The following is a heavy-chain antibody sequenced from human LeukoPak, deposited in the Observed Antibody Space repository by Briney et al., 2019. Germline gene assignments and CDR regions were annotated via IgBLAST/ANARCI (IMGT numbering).Heavy chain of an antibody. D-gene: IGHD1-7*01. V-gene: IGHV4-34*01. CDR2: INHSGST. J-gene: IGHJ6*03. CDR3: ARGSAGTRVYYYYYYMDV. CDR1: GGSFSGYY. Sequence: SETLSLTCAVYGGSFSGYYWSWIRQPPGKGLEWIGEINHSGSTNYNPSLKSRVTISVDTSKNQFSLKLSSVTAADTAVYYCARGSAGTRVYYYYYYMDVWGKGTTVTVSS.